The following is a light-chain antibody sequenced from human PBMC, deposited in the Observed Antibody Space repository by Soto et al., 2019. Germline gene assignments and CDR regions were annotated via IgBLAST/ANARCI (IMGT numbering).Light chain of an antibody. CDR2: DVS. Sequence: EIVMTQSPASLSVSPGESVTLSCRAGQGVTTNFAWYQQKSGQSPRLLIYDVSTRATGVPARFSGTGSETDFTLTISALQSEESAVYFCQPYNNWPFSLGKGTRRAIK. J-gene: IGKJ5*01. V-gene: IGKV3-15*01. CDR3: QPYNNWPFS. CDR1: QGVTTN.